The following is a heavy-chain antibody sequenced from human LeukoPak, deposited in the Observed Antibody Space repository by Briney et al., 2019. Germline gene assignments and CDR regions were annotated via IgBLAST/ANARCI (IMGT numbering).Heavy chain of an antibody. D-gene: IGHD5-18*01. Sequence: GASVKVSSKASGYTFTSYYMHWVRQAPGQGLEWMGIINPSGGSTSYAQKFQGRVTMTRDTSTSTVYMELSSLRSEDTAVYYCARAPWGYSYGSAPPDYWGQGTLVTISS. V-gene: IGHV1-46*01. CDR2: INPSGGST. CDR3: ARAPWGYSYGSAPPDY. CDR1: GYTFTSYY. J-gene: IGHJ4*02.